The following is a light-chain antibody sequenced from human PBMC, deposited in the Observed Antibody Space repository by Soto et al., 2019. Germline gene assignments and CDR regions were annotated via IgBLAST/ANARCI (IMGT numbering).Light chain of an antibody. CDR2: DAS. CDR3: QQYNSMLS. CDR1: HDVSRN. V-gene: IGKV1-33*01. J-gene: IGKJ4*01. Sequence: DIQMTQSPSSLSASEGDRVTITCQSSHDVSRNLNWFQQQPGEAPQLLIYDASNLERGAPSRFSGSGSATDFTLTISSLQPEDVATYYCQQYNSMLSFGGGTEVEIK.